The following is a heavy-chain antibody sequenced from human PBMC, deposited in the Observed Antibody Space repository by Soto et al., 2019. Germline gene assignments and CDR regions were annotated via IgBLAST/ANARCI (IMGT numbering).Heavy chain of an antibody. D-gene: IGHD2-21*02. CDR2: IYYSGST. V-gene: IGHV4-31*03. Sequence: SETLSLTCTVSGGSISSGGYYWSWIRQHPGKGLEWIGYIYYSGSTYYNPSLKSRVTISVDTSKIQFSLKLSSVTAADTAVYYCARVCGGDCHYGMDVWGQGTTVTVSS. J-gene: IGHJ6*02. CDR3: ARVCGGDCHYGMDV. CDR1: GGSISSGGYY.